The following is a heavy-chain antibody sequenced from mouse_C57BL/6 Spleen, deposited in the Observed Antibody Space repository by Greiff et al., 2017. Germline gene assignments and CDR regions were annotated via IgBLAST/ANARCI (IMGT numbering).Heavy chain of an antibody. J-gene: IGHJ4*01. CDR3: ARGYAMDY. Sequence: EVQLQQSGPELVKPGASVTISCKASGYSFTDYKMNWVKQSNGKSLEWIGVINPNSGTTSYNQKFKGKATLTVDQSSSTAYMQLNSLTSEDSADCYCARGYAMDYWGQGTSVTGSS. V-gene: IGHV1-39*01. CDR2: INPNSGTT. CDR1: GYSFTDYK.